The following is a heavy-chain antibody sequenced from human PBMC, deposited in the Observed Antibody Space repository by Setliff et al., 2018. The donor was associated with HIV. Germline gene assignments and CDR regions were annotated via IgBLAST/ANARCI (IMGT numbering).Heavy chain of an antibody. CDR2: VRQGGAT. CDR1: HSSVSEYY. V-gene: IGHV4-59*02. Sequence: SETLSLTCTVSHSSVSEYYWSWIRQSPGKGLEWIGYVRQGGATKYNPAFQSRVTISLETSKNQVFLSLASVTAADTAVYFCAREDPNTYRPFDYWGQGSLVTVSS. J-gene: IGHJ4*03. CDR3: AREDPNTYRPFDY.